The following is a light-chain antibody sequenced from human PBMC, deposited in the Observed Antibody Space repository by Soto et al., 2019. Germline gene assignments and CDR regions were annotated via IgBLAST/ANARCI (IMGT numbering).Light chain of an antibody. Sequence: VLTQSPATLSLSPGERATLSCRASQSVSTYLSWYQQKPGQPPKLLIYWATTRESGVPDRFSGSGSGTDFTLTVSGLQAEDVAIYYCHQYFRSPLTFGGGTKV. CDR2: WAT. V-gene: IGKV4-1*01. CDR1: QSVSTY. J-gene: IGKJ4*01. CDR3: HQYFRSPLT.